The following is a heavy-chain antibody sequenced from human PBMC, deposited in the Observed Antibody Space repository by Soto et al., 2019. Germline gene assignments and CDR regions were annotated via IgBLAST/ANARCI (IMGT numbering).Heavy chain of an antibody. Sequence: SETLSLTCTVSGGSISSYYWSWIRQPPGKGLEWIGYIYYSGSTNYNPSLKSRVTISVDTSKNQFSLKLSSVTAADTAVYYCARQYCSGGSCYPAFDYWGQGTLVTVSS. D-gene: IGHD2-15*01. CDR3: ARQYCSGGSCYPAFDY. J-gene: IGHJ4*02. CDR1: GGSISSYY. CDR2: IYYSGST. V-gene: IGHV4-59*08.